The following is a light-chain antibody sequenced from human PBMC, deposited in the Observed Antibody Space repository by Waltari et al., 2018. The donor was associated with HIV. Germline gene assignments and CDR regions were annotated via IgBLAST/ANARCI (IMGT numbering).Light chain of an antibody. Sequence: QSALTQTRSVSGSPGPSVTISCTGTGSDVGGSNYVYWYQQDPGKAPKLIISDVIKRPSAVPDRFSGSKSGNTASLTISRLQAEDEADYCCCSYAGSYTWVFGGGTKLTV. V-gene: IGLV2-11*01. CDR2: DVI. CDR3: CSYAGSYTWV. J-gene: IGLJ3*02. CDR1: GSDVGGSNY.